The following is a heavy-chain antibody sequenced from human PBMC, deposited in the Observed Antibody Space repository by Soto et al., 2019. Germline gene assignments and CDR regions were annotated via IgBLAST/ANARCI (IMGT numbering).Heavy chain of an antibody. Sequence: VQLLESGGGLVQPGGSLRLSCEASGFTFSNYAMSWVRQAPGERPEWVSTLGGGDDIFYADSVKGRFTISRDDSRNTLYLRMDNLRVEDTAIYFCGKVSGSYNGIYDAFDIWGQGTVVTGSS. D-gene: IGHD2-15*01. CDR2: LGGGDDI. CDR3: GKVSGSYNGIYDAFDI. J-gene: IGHJ3*02. V-gene: IGHV3-23*01. CDR1: GFTFSNYA.